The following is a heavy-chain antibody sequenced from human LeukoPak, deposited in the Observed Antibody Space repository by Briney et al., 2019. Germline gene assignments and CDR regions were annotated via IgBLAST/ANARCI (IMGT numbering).Heavy chain of an antibody. CDR2: IYTSGST. CDR3: ARARDYYDSSAYPNWFDP. Sequence: SETLSLTCTVSGGSISSYYWSWIRQPAGTGLEWIGRIYTSGSTNYNPSLKSRVTISVDKSKNQFSLKLSSVTAADTAVYYCARARDYYDSSAYPNWFDPWGQGTLVTISS. D-gene: IGHD3-22*01. V-gene: IGHV4-4*07. J-gene: IGHJ5*02. CDR1: GGSISSYY.